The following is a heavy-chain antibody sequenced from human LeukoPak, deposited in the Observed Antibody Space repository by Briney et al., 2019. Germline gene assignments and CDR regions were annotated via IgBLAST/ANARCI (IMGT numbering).Heavy chain of an antibody. CDR2: IKYDGSEK. CDR1: GFTFSTYW. Sequence: GGSLRLSCAASGFTFSTYWMYWVRQVPGKGLEWVANIKYDGSEKYYADSVKGRFTISRDNANNALYLQMNSLRAEDTAVYYCASLRYSSGWLFDYWGQGTLVTVSS. D-gene: IGHD6-19*01. CDR3: ASLRYSSGWLFDY. V-gene: IGHV3-7*01. J-gene: IGHJ4*02.